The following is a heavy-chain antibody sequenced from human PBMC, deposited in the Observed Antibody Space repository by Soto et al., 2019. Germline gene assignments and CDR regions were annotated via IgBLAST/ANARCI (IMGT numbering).Heavy chain of an antibody. CDR1: GLSITDSEMG. D-gene: IGHD3-10*01. CDR2: IDSSSEK. V-gene: IGHV2-26*01. J-gene: IGHJ5*02. CDR3: ARRHMAVAVSPWFDP. Sequence: QVTLKESGPVLVKPTETLTLRCTVSGLSITDSEMGVSWIRQPPGQPLEWLAPIDSSSEKSYRPFLKSRLAISKDTSKSQIVLTMTNLDPAHTSTYYCARRHMAVAVSPWFDPWGQGIPVTVSS.